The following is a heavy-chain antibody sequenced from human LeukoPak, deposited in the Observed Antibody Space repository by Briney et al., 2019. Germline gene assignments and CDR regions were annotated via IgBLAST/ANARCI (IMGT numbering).Heavy chain of an antibody. D-gene: IGHD2-15*01. J-gene: IGHJ5*02. V-gene: IGHV4-4*02. Sequence: PSETLSLTCAVSGGSISSSNWWSWVRQPPGKGLEWIGEIYHSGSTNYNPSLKSRVTISVDKSKNQFSLKLSSVTAADTAVYYCAGEPGYCSGGSCYGGWFDPWGQGTLVTVS. CDR3: AGEPGYCSGGSCYGGWFDP. CDR1: GGSISSSNW. CDR2: IYHSGST.